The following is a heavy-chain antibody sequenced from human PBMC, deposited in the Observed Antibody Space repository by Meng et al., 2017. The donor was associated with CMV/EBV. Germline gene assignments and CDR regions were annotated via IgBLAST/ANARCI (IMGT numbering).Heavy chain of an antibody. V-gene: IGHV3-30*04. CDR3: ARDRLYCSSTSCYFQH. CDR1: GFTFSSYA. J-gene: IGHJ1*01. Sequence: GESLKISCAASGFTFSSYAMHWVRQAPGKGLEWVAVISYDGSNKYYADSVKGRFTISRDNSKNTLYLQMNSLRAEDTAVYYCARDRLYCSSTSCYFQHWGQGTLVPSPQ. D-gene: IGHD2-2*01. CDR2: ISYDGSNK.